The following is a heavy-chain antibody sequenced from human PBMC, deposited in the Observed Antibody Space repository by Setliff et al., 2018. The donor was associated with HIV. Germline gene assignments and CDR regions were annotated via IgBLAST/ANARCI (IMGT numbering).Heavy chain of an antibody. CDR1: GFTFTGYY. CDR3: AREKRSSTWLYSSGGTVDY. D-gene: IGHD6-25*01. J-gene: IGHJ4*02. V-gene: IGHV1-2*02. CDR2: INPHSGGT. Sequence: ASVKVSCKASGFTFTGYYLHWVRQAPGQGLEWMGWINPHSGGTNYAQKFQGRVTMTGDTSISTVYMELSSLRSDDTAVYYCAREKRSSTWLYSSGGTVDYWGLGTLVTVSS.